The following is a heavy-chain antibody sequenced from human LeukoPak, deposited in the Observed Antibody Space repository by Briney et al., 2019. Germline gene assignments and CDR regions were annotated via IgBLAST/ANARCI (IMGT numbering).Heavy chain of an antibody. V-gene: IGHV3-64*01. Sequence: PGGSLRLSCAASGFTFSSYAMHWVRQAPGKGLEYVSAISSNGGSTYYANSVKGGFTISRDNSKNTLYLQMGSLRAEDMAVYYCARSVHYYYYYMDVWGKGTTVTVSS. J-gene: IGHJ6*03. CDR2: ISSNGGST. CDR1: GFTFSSYA. CDR3: ARSVHYYYYYMDV.